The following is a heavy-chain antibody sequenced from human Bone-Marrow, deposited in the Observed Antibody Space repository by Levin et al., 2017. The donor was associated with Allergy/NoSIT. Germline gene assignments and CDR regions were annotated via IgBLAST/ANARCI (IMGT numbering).Heavy chain of an antibody. CDR3: AKGCLYY. J-gene: IGHJ4*02. CDR1: GFTFSSYG. D-gene: IGHD4/OR15-4a*01. CDR2: ISYDGSNK. V-gene: IGHV3-30*18. Sequence: GESLKISCAASGFTFSSYGMHWVRQAPGKGLEWVAVISYDGSNKYYADSVKGRFTLSRDNSKNTLYLQMNSLRAEDTAVYYCAKGCLYYWGQGTLVTVSS.